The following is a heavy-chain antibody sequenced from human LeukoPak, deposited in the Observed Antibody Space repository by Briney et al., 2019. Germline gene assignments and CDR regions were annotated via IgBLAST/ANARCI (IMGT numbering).Heavy chain of an antibody. CDR1: GGSFSTYY. CDR2: INRSGYT. Sequence: SETLSLTCTVSGGSFSTYYWSWIRQPPGKGLEWIGEINRSGYTNHNPSLKSRVTISVDTSKNQFSLKLSSVTAADTAVYYCARVDYRGINYWGQGSLVTVSS. D-gene: IGHD4-23*01. V-gene: IGHV4-34*01. CDR3: ARVDYRGINY. J-gene: IGHJ4*02.